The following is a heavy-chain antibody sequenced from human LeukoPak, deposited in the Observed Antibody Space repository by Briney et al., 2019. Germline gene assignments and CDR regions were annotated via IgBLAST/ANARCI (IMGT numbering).Heavy chain of an antibody. D-gene: IGHD6-13*01. CDR1: GYTFTSYA. J-gene: IGHJ6*02. CDR2: INAGNGNT. CDR3: ARSPPPKTGYSSSPLPYGMDV. V-gene: IGHV1-3*01. Sequence: ASVKVSCKASGYTFTSYAMHWVRQAPGQRLEWMGWINAGNGNTKYSQKFQGRVTITRDTSASTAYKELRSLRSDDTAVYYCARSPPPKTGYSSSPLPYGMDVWGQGTTVTVSS.